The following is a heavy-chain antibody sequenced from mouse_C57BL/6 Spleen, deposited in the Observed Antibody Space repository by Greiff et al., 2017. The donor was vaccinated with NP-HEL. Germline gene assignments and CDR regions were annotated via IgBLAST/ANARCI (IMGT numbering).Heavy chain of an antibody. CDR1: GYSFTGYF. CDR2: INPYNGDT. V-gene: IGHV1-20*01. Sequence: EVQLQQSGPELVKPGDSVKISCKASGYSFTGYFMNWVMQSHGKSLEWIGRINPYNGDTFYNQKFKGKATLTVDKSSSTAHMELRSLTSEDSAVYYCARPDYDGGLYAMDYWGQGTSVTVSS. J-gene: IGHJ4*01. D-gene: IGHD2-4*01. CDR3: ARPDYDGGLYAMDY.